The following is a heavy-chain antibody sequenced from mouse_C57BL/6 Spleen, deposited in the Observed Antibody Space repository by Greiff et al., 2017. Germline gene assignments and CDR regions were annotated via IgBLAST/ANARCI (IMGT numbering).Heavy chain of an antibody. V-gene: IGHV1-26*01. CDR2: INPNNGGT. CDR3: AREASNYLVGFAY. J-gene: IGHJ3*01. D-gene: IGHD2-5*01. Sequence: EVQLQQSGPELVKPGASVKISCKASGYKFTDYYMNWVKQSHGKSLEWIGDINPNNGGTSYNQKFKGKATLTVDKSSSTAYMELRSLTSEDSAVYYCAREASNYLVGFAYWGQGTLVTVSA. CDR1: GYKFTDYY.